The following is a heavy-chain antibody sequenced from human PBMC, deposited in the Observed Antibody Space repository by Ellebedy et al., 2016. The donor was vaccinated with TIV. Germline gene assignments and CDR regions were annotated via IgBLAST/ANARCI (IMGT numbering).Heavy chain of an antibody. CDR1: GFTFSTYR. J-gene: IGHJ4*02. CDR2: IRGSTDTTV. D-gene: IGHD3-22*01. CDR3: ATVHSTGFYSSDY. Sequence: GESLKISCATSGFTFSTYRMNWVRQAPGKGLEWISYIRGSTDTTVYYADSVKGRFTISRDNAKNSLYLQMNSLRDEDTAVYYCATVHSTGFYSSDYWGQGTPVIVSS. V-gene: IGHV3-48*02.